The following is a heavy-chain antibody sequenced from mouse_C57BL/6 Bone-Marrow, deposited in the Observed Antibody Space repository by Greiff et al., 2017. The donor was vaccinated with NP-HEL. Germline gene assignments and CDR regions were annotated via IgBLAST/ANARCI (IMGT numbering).Heavy chain of an antibody. CDR1: GYTFTSYW. CDR3: ARHGSRHGYFDV. CDR2: IDPSDSYT. D-gene: IGHD1-1*01. Sequence: QVQLKQSGAELVRPGTSVKLSCKASGYTFTSYWMHWVKQRPGQGLEWIGVIDPSDSYTNYNQKFKGKATLTVDTSSSTAYMQLSSLTSEDSAVYYGARHGSRHGYFDVWGTGTTVTVSS. J-gene: IGHJ1*03. V-gene: IGHV1-59*01.